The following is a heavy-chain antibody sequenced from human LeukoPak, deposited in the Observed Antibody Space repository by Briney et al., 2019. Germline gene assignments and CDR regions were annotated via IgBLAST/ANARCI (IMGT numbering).Heavy chain of an antibody. J-gene: IGHJ5*02. D-gene: IGHD4-17*01. CDR3: ARDGTVTAGPFDP. CDR2: IWYDGSNK. Sequence: GRSLRLSCAAPGIPFSSFGMHWPRQAPGKGLEWVAFIWYDGSNKYYADSVKGRFTISRDNSKNTLYLQMNSLTAEDTAVYYCARDGTVTAGPFDPWGGGTLVTVSS. CDR1: GIPFSSFG. V-gene: IGHV3-33*01.